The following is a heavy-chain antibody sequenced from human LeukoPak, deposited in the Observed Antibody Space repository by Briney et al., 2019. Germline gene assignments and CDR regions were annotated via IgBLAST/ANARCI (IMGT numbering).Heavy chain of an antibody. CDR1: GFTFSDYY. Sequence: GGSLRLSFAASGFTFSDYYMSWIRQAPGKGLEWVSYISSSGSTIYYADSVKGRFTISRDNAKNSLYLQMNSLRAEDTAVYYCATSDGTGHWYYFDYWGQGTLVTVSS. D-gene: IGHD2-8*02. CDR3: ATSDGTGHWYYFDY. CDR2: ISSSGSTI. J-gene: IGHJ4*02. V-gene: IGHV3-11*01.